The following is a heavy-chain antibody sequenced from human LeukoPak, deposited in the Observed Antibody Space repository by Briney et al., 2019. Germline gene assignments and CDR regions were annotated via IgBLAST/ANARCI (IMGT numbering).Heavy chain of an antibody. CDR1: GFSFSSFW. CDR3: VRDSNYYHNFGGRNVHYDSLDI. J-gene: IGHJ3*02. D-gene: IGHD3-9*01. Sequence: PGGSLILSCAASGFSFSSFWMTWVRQAPGKGLEWVANIKADGSVKHSVDSMEGRFTISRDNARNSVYLQMNSLRAEDTAVYYCVRDSNYYHNFGGRNVHYDSLDIWGHGTTVTVSS. V-gene: IGHV3-7*01. CDR2: IKADGSVK.